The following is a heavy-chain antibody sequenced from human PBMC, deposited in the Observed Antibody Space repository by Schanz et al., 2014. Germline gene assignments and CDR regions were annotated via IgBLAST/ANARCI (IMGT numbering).Heavy chain of an antibody. CDR2: ISGSGGDSV. V-gene: IGHV3-48*04. CDR1: GFSFSNYS. CDR3: AREFVN. J-gene: IGHJ1*01. Sequence: EVQLLESGGGLVQPGGSLRLSCVASGFSFSNYSMNWVRQAPGKGLEWLSHISGSGGDSVDYADSVKGRFTISRDNTRNSLYLQMNSLRVDDTAVYYCAREFVNWGQGTLVTVSS. D-gene: IGHD2-21*01.